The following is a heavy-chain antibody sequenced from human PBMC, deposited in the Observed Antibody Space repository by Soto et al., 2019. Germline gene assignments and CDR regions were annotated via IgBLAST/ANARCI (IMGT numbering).Heavy chain of an antibody. Sequence: GASVKVSCKASGYTFTGYYMHWVRQAPGQGLEWMGWINPNSGGTDYAQKFQGWVTMTRDTSISTAYMELSRLRSDDTAVYYCARSVAGDYYYYGMDVWGQGTTVTVSS. V-gene: IGHV1-2*04. J-gene: IGHJ6*02. CDR3: ARSVAGDYYYYGMDV. CDR2: INPNSGGT. D-gene: IGHD6-19*01. CDR1: GYTFTGYY.